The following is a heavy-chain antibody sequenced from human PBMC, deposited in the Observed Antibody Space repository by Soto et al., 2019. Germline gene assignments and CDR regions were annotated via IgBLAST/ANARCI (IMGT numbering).Heavy chain of an antibody. CDR1: GHSFTSYG. D-gene: IGHD3-10*01. J-gene: IGHJ3*02. CDR2: ISAYNGNT. Sequence: QVQLVQSGAEVKKPGASVKVSCEASGHSFTSYGISWVRQAPGQGLEWMGWISAYNGNTIYAQKLQGRVTMTTDTSTSTAYMELRSLRSDDTAVYYCARDLYYYGSGSYNDVFDIWGQGTMVTVSS. CDR3: ARDLYYYGSGSYNDVFDI. V-gene: IGHV1-18*01.